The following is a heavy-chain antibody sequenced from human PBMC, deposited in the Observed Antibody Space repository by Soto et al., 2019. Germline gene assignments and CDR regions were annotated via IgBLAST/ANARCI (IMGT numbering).Heavy chain of an antibody. CDR1: GYTLSGSD. Sequence: ASVKVSCKASGYTLSGSDIHWVRQAPGQGLEWMGWINPNGGGTKYAQKFQGRGTMTRDTSISTAYMEVSRLTSDDAAVYYCTGDDAFDVWGQGTMVTVS. J-gene: IGHJ3*01. V-gene: IGHV1-2*02. CDR2: INPNGGGT. CDR3: TGDDAFDV.